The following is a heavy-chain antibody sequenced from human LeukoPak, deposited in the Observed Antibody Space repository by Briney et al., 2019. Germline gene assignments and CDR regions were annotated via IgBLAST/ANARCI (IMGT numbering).Heavy chain of an antibody. D-gene: IGHD1-20*01. Sequence: PSETLSLTCAVYGGSFSGYYWSWIRQPPGKGLEWIGEINHSGSTNYNPSLKSRVTISVDTSKNQFSLKLSSVTAADTAVYYCAREITGTTSNYYYYMDVWGKGTTVTVSS. CDR2: INHSGST. J-gene: IGHJ6*03. V-gene: IGHV4-34*01. CDR3: AREITGTTSNYYYYMDV. CDR1: GGSFSGYY.